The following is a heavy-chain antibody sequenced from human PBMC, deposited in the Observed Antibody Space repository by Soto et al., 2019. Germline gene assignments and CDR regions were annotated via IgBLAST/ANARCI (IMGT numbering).Heavy chain of an antibody. J-gene: IGHJ5*02. D-gene: IGHD2-15*01. V-gene: IGHV4-30-4*01. CDR1: GGSISSGDYY. Sequence: QVQLQESGPGLVKPSQTLSLTCNVSGGSISSGDYYWSWIRQPPGKGLEWIGYIYYSGSTYYNPSLKSRVTISADTSKNQFTLKLSSVTAADTAVYYCARAVVDFNRFDPSGQGTLVTASS. CDR2: IYYSGST. CDR3: ARAVVDFNRFDP.